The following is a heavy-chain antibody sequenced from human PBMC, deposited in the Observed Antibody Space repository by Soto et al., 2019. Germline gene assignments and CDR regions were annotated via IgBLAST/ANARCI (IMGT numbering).Heavy chain of an antibody. Sequence: EVQLLESGGGLVQPGGSLRLLCAGSGFAFNNYAMTWVRQAPGKGLEWVSTITNGGMSFYGYTVQGRFTISRDNTESTVYLQMNSLRAEDTAVYHCARIDKFNSQSSGWANRFDYWGPGTLVTVSS. CDR3: ARIDKFNSQSSGWANRFDY. D-gene: IGHD6-19*01. CDR2: ITNGGMS. CDR1: GFAFNNYA. V-gene: IGHV3-23*01. J-gene: IGHJ4*02.